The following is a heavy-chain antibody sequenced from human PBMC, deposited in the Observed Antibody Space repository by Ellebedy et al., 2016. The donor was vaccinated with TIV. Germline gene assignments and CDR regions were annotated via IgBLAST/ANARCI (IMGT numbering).Heavy chain of an antibody. D-gene: IGHD4-17*01. CDR3: ARGHPTTMNSLMGY. J-gene: IGHJ4*02. CDR2: TNADGGNT. V-gene: IGHV3-74*03. CDR1: GFTFRSYW. Sequence: GGSLRLXXPASGFTFRSYWMHWVRQVPGQGLEYVSRTNADGGNTVYADSVKGRFTISRDNAKNTLYLQMNSLRAENTAVYFCARGHPTTMNSLMGYWGPGTLVTVSS.